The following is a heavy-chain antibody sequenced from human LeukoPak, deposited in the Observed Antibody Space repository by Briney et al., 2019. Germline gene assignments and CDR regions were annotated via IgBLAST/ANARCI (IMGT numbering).Heavy chain of an antibody. Sequence: PGGSLRLSCAASGFTFSSYSMNWVRQAPGKGLEWVSSISSSSSYIYYADSVKGRFTISRDNAKNSLYLQMNSLRAEDTAVYYCARDRGAAPPNWFDPWGQGTLVTVSS. CDR3: ARDRGAAPPNWFDP. CDR1: GFTFSSYS. V-gene: IGHV3-21*01. J-gene: IGHJ5*02. D-gene: IGHD6-6*01. CDR2: ISSSSSYI.